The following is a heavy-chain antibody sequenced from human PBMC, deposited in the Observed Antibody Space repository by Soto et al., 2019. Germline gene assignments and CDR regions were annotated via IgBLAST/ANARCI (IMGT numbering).Heavy chain of an antibody. CDR2: IKNKNDGGTT. Sequence: EVELVESGGGLVKPGGSLTLSCAASGFSFKKAWMNWVRQAPGKGLEWVGRIKNKNDGGTTDYAAFVKGRFTISRDASENTLYLHMNGLKTEDTGVYFCTGLWFGEIYNYWGQGSLVTVSS. CDR3: TGLWFGEIYNY. D-gene: IGHD3-10*01. V-gene: IGHV3-15*07. CDR1: GFSFKKAW. J-gene: IGHJ4*01.